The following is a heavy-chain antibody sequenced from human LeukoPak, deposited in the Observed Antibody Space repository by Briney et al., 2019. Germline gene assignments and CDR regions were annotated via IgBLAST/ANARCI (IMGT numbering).Heavy chain of an antibody. CDR1: GFTFSSYS. J-gene: IGHJ4*02. D-gene: IGHD1-26*01. CDR3: RGSDY. Sequence: GGFLRLSCAASGFTFSSYSMNWVRQAPGKGLEWVSVIYSGGSTYYADSVKGRFTISRDNSKNTLYLQMNSLRAEDTAVYYGRGSDYWGQGTLVTVSS. V-gene: IGHV3-66*01. CDR2: IYSGGST.